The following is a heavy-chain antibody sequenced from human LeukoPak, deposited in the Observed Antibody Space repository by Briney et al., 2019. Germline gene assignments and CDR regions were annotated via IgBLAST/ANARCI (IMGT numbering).Heavy chain of an antibody. D-gene: IGHD6-13*01. CDR1: GFTSSSYE. J-gene: IGHJ4*02. CDR3: ARQGGYSSSWADY. CDR2: ISISGSTI. V-gene: IGHV3-48*03. Sequence: GGSLRLSCAASGFTSSSYEVNWVRQAPGKGLEWVSYISISGSTIYYADSVKGRFTISRDNAKNSLYLQMNSLRAEDTAVYYCARQGGYSSSWADYWGQGTLVTVSS.